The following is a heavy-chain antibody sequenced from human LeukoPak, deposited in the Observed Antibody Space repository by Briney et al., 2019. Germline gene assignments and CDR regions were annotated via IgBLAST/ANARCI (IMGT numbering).Heavy chain of an antibody. Sequence: SETLSLTCTVSGGSISNSGFYWGWIRQPPGKGLEWIGNVYYSGSTYYNSSLKSRVTMSVDTSKNQFSLKLSSVTAADTAVYYCARFRQWLVYFDYWGQGTLVIVSS. CDR3: ARFRQWLVYFDY. J-gene: IGHJ4*02. CDR1: GGSISNSGFY. D-gene: IGHD6-19*01. V-gene: IGHV4-39*01. CDR2: VYYSGST.